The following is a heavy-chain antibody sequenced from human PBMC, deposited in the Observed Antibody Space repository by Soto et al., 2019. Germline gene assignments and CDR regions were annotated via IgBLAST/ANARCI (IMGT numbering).Heavy chain of an antibody. CDR1: GYTFTSYG. J-gene: IGHJ4*02. CDR2: ICAHNGNT. CDR3: ARGRYGDY. V-gene: IGHV1-18*01. D-gene: IGHD1-1*01. Sequence: QVHLVQSGAEVKKPGASVKVSCKASGYTFTSYGITWVRQAPGQGLEWMGWICAHNGNTDYAQKLQGRVIVTRETSTSTAYMELRSLRSDDTAVYYCARGRYGDYWGQGALVTVSS.